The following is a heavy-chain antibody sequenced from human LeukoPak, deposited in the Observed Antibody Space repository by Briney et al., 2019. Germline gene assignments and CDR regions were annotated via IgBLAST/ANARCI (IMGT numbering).Heavy chain of an antibody. CDR2: IYSGGST. CDR3: ARKQPPNIDI. D-gene: IGHD1-14*01. Sequence: QTGGSLRLSCAASGFTVSSNYMSWVRQAPGKGLEWVSVIYSGGSTYYADSVKGRFTISRDNSKNTLYLQMNSLRAEDTAVYYCARKQPPNIDIWGQGTMVTVSS. CDR1: GFTVSSNY. J-gene: IGHJ3*02. V-gene: IGHV3-66*01.